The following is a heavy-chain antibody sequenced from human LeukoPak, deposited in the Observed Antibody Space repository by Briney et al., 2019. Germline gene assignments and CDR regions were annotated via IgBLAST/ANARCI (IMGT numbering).Heavy chain of an antibody. D-gene: IGHD6-13*01. CDR1: GFTVSTNY. J-gene: IGHJ4*02. Sequence: GGSLRLSCAVSGFTVSTNYMSWVRQAPGKGLEWVSVIYSGGATHYADSVKGRFTISRDNSQNTLYLQMSSLRAEDTAVYYCARGVSNWYKDPFDSWGQGTLVIVSS. V-gene: IGHV3-66*01. CDR3: ARGVSNWYKDPFDS. CDR2: IYSGGAT.